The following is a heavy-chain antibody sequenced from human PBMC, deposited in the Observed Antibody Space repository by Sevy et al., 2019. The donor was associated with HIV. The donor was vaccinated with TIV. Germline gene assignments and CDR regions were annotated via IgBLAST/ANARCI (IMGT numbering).Heavy chain of an antibody. CDR2: ISSSGDTI. CDR1: GFSISDYF. Sequence: GGSLRLSCAAAGFSISDYFMTWISQAPGKGLEWVSYISSSGDTIYYADSVKGRFTISRDNARNSLYLQMNSLRAEDTAVYYCARDHVKDGDLGDYYYSAMDVWGQGTTVTVSS. V-gene: IGHV3-11*01. J-gene: IGHJ6*02. CDR3: ARDHVKDGDLGDYYYSAMDV. D-gene: IGHD4-17*01.